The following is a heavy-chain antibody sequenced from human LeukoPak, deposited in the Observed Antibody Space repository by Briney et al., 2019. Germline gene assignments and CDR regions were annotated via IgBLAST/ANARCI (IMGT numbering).Heavy chain of an antibody. D-gene: IGHD6-19*01. J-gene: IGHJ4*02. CDR3: ARDPLQWLVQYYFDY. V-gene: IGHV1-2*02. CDR1: GYTFTGYY. Sequence: GASVKVSCKASGYTFTGYYMHWVRQAPGQGLEWMEWINPNSGGTNYAQKFQGRVTMTRDTSISTAYMELSRLRSDDTAVYYCARDPLQWLVQYYFDYWGQGTLVTVSS. CDR2: INPNSGGT.